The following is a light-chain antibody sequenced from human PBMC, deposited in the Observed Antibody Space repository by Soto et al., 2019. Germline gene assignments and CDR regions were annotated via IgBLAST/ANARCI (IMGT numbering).Light chain of an antibody. J-gene: IGKJ2*01. CDR2: DAS. CDR1: QSVSSNY. CDR3: QQYGSLPYT. V-gene: IGKV3-20*01. Sequence: EIVLTQSPGTLSLSPGERATLSCRASQSVSSNYLAWYQQKPGQAPRLLIFDASFRTTGIPDRFSGSGSGTDFTLTISRLEPEDFAVYYCQQYGSLPYTFGLGTRLEIK.